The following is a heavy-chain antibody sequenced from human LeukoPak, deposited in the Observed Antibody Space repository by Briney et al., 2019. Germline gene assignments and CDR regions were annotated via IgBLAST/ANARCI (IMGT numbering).Heavy chain of an antibody. V-gene: IGHV3-48*03. J-gene: IGHJ4*02. Sequence: GGSLRLSCAASGFTFSSYEMNWVRQAPGKGLEWVSFISRSVRTIYYADSVKGRFTISRDNAKNSLYLQMNSLRAEDTGVYYCAREGSGYSYGPIDYWGQGTLVTVSS. CDR1: GFTFSSYE. D-gene: IGHD5-18*01. CDR3: AREGSGYSYGPIDY. CDR2: ISRSVRTI.